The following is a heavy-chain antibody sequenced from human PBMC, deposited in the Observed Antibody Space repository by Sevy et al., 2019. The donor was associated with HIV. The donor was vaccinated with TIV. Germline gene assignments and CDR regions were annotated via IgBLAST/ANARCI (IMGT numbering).Heavy chain of an antibody. CDR1: GFTFSSYS. Sequence: GGSLRLSCAASGFTFSSYSMNWVRQAPGKGLEWVSSISSSSSYIYYADSVKGRFTISRDNAKNSRYLQMNSLRAEDTAVYYCARDVGDYVGWFDPWGQGTLVTVSS. D-gene: IGHD4-17*01. J-gene: IGHJ5*02. V-gene: IGHV3-21*01. CDR3: ARDVGDYVGWFDP. CDR2: ISSSSSYI.